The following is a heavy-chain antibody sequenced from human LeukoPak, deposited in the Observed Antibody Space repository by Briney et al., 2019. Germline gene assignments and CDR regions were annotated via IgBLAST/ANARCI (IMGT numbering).Heavy chain of an antibody. CDR2: IRSKANSYAT. CDR3: TRDLEYSSPRVDY. CDR1: GFTFSGSA. J-gene: IGHJ4*02. D-gene: IGHD6-6*01. V-gene: IGHV3-73*01. Sequence: RGSLKLSCVASGFTFSGSAMHWVRQASGKGLEWVGRIRSKANSYATAYAASVKGRFTISRDDSKNTAYLQMNSLKTEDTAVYYCTRDLEYSSPRVDYWGQGTLVTVSS.